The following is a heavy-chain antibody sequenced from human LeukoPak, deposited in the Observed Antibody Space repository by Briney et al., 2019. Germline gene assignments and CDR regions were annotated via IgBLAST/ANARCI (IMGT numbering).Heavy chain of an antibody. D-gene: IGHD6-19*01. V-gene: IGHV1-58*02. CDR3: ATSIAVASSRDY. CDR2: IVVGSGNT. J-gene: IGHJ4*02. CDR1: GFTFTSSA. Sequence: EASVKVSCKASGFTFTSSAMQWVRQARGQRLEWIGWIVVGSGNTNYAQKFQERVTISRDMSTSTGYMELSSLRAEDTAVYYCATSIAVASSRDYWGQGTLVTVSS.